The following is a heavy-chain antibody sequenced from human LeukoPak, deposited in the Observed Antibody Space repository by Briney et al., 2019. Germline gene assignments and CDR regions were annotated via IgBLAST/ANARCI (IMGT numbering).Heavy chain of an antibody. CDR2: ITGGGGGT. Sequence: GGSLRLSCAASGFTFSTNAISWVRQAPGKGLGWVSTITGGGGGTYYADSVKGRFTISRDNSKHTLYLEMNSLRAEDTAVYYCAKRLLVGTTVRPYFDYWGQGTLVTVSS. CDR1: GFTFSTNA. J-gene: IGHJ4*02. CDR3: AKRLLVGTTVRPYFDY. V-gene: IGHV3-23*01. D-gene: IGHD1-26*01.